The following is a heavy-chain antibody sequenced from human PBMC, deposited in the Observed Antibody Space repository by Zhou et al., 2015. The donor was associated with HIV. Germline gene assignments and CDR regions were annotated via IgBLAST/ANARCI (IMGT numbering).Heavy chain of an antibody. Sequence: QVVLIQSGAEVRRPGSSVKISCKASGGSFPVTWVRQAPGQGLEWMGGINPFFGTTNYAQKFQGRVSITADESTSTTYMQLDNLRSEDTAVYFCAREWGQRGSSTSCYFKRLPGCQNNWFDPWGQGTLVTVSS. J-gene: IGHJ5*02. CDR1: GGSFP. CDR2: INPFFGTT. D-gene: IGHD2-2*01. V-gene: IGHV1-69*01. CDR3: AREWGQRGSSTSCYFKRLPGCQNNWFDP.